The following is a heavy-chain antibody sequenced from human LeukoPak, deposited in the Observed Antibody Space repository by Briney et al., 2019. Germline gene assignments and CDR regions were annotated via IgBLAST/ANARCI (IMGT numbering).Heavy chain of an antibody. CDR1: GFTFSSYA. V-gene: IGHV3-23*01. J-gene: IGHJ4*02. Sequence: PGGSLRLSCAASGFTFSSYAMSWVRQAPGKGLEWVSTISGSGGSTYHADSVKGRFTISRGNSKNTLYLQMNSLRAEDTAVYYCAKEEAVAGTYSDYWGQGTLVTVSS. CDR3: AKEEAVAGTYSDY. D-gene: IGHD6-19*01. CDR2: ISGSGGST.